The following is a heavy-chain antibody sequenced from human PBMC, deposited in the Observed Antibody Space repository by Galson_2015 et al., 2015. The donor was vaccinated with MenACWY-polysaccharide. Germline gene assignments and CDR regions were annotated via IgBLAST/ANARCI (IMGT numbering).Heavy chain of an antibody. D-gene: IGHD6-13*01. Sequence: SLRLSCAASGFTFSSYSMNWVRQAPGMGLEWVSCISSSSSYIYYADSVKGRFTISRDNAKNSLSLQMNSLRAEDTAVYYCARGRSSWPYSFDYWGQGILVTVSS. CDR3: ARGRSSWPYSFDY. V-gene: IGHV3-21*01. CDR2: ISSSSSYI. CDR1: GFTFSSYS. J-gene: IGHJ4*02.